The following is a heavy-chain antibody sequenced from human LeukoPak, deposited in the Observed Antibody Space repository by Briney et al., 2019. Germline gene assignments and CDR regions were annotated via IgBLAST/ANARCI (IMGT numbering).Heavy chain of an antibody. J-gene: IGHJ6*03. CDR1: GGSISSDY. Sequence: PSETLSLTCTVSGGSISSDYWNWIRQPPGKGLEWIGYIYTSGSTNYNPSLKSRVTISVDTSKNQFSLKLSSVTAADTAVYYCARSKGYFDWLSYYYYYMDVWGKGTTVTVSS. CDR3: ARSKGYFDWLSYYYYYMDV. V-gene: IGHV4-4*09. D-gene: IGHD3-9*01. CDR2: IYTSGST.